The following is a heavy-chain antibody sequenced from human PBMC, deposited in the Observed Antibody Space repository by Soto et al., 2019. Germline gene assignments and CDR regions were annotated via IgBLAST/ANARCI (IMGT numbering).Heavy chain of an antibody. CDR1: GGTFSSYA. CDR3: ARDLHYYGSGSYQTTGYFDL. V-gene: IGHV1-69*06. Sequence: QVQLVQSGAEVKKPGSSVKVSCKASGGTFSSYAISWVRQAPGQGLEWMGGIIPIFGTANYAQKFQGRVTITADKSTSTAYMELSSLRSEDTAVYYCARDLHYYGSGSYQTTGYFDLCGRGTLVTVSS. CDR2: IIPIFGTA. J-gene: IGHJ2*01. D-gene: IGHD3-10*01.